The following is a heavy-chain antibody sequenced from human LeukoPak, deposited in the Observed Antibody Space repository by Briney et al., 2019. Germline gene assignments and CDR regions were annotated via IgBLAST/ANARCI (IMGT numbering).Heavy chain of an antibody. CDR2: ISNTGGST. CDR3: AKDSHIVVVSWFDP. Sequence: PGGSLRLSCAASGFSFNTYAMSWVRQAPGEGLEWVSAISNTGGSTYYADSVKGRFTISRDKSKNTLSLQMNSLRAEDTAVYYCAKDSHIVVVSWFDPWGQGTLVTVSS. D-gene: IGHD2-21*01. V-gene: IGHV3-23*01. J-gene: IGHJ5*02. CDR1: GFSFNTYA.